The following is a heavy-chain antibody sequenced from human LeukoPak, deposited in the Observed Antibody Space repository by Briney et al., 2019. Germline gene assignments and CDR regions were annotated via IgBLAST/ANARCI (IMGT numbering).Heavy chain of an antibody. CDR3: ARGASRGFDY. V-gene: IGHV3-48*02. D-gene: IGHD2-2*01. CDR1: GFTFSTYS. J-gene: IGHJ4*01. CDR2: ISSSSSAI. Sequence: GGSLRLSCAASGFTFSTYSMNWVRQPPGKGLEWVSYISSSSSAIYYADSVKGRFTISRDNAKNSLYLQMNSLRDEDTAVFYCARGASRGFDYWGHGTLVTVSS.